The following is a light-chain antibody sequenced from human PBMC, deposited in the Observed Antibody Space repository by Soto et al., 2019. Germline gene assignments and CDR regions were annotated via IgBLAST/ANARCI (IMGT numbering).Light chain of an antibody. V-gene: IGLV4-69*01. CDR2: LNSDGSH. Sequence: QAVVTQSPSASASLGASVKLTCTLSSGHSSYAIAWHQQQPEKGPRYLMKLNSDGSHSKGDGIPDRFSGSSSWAERYLTISSLQSEDEADYYCQTWGTGILVFGGGTQLTVL. J-gene: IGLJ2*01. CDR1: SGHSSYA. CDR3: QTWGTGILV.